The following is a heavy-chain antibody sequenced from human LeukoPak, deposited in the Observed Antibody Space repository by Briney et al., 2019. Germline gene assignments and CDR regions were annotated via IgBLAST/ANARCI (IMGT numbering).Heavy chain of an antibody. CDR3: VKRLAKDAFDI. J-gene: IGHJ3*02. D-gene: IGHD3-22*01. Sequence: GSLRLSCSASGFSFRSYAMHWVRQAPGKGLEYVSAISSNGGSTNYADSVKGRFTISRDNSKNTLYLQMSSLRAEDTAVYYCVKRLAKDAFDIWGQGTMVTVSS. CDR1: GFSFRSYA. V-gene: IGHV3-64D*09. CDR2: ISSNGGST.